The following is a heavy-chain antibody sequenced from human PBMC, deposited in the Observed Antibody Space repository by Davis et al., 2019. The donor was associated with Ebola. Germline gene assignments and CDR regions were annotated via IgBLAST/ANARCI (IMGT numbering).Heavy chain of an antibody. CDR3: ATGGSEWDSIGYYVFDY. V-gene: IGHV4-34*01. D-gene: IGHD3-22*01. CDR2: INHSGST. Sequence: PSETLSLTCAVYGGSFTGYYWSWIRQPPGKGLEWIGDINHSGSTNYNPSLKSRVTISLDTSKNQFSLRLNSVTAADTAVYYCATGGSEWDSIGYYVFDYWGQGTLVTVSS. J-gene: IGHJ4*02. CDR1: GGSFTGYY.